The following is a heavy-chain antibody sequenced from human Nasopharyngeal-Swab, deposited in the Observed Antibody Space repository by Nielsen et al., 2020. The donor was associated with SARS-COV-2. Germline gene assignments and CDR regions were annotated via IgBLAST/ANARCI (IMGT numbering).Heavy chain of an antibody. Sequence: GSLRLSCAASGFTFSSYGMHWVRQAPGKGLEWVAVISYDGSNKYYADSVKGRFTISRDNSKNTLYLQMNSLRAEDTAVYYCAKSSGGSPRRAFDIWGQGTMVTVSS. CDR3: AKSSGGSPRRAFDI. V-gene: IGHV3-30*18. D-gene: IGHD2-15*01. CDR2: ISYDGSNK. CDR1: GFTFSSYG. J-gene: IGHJ3*02.